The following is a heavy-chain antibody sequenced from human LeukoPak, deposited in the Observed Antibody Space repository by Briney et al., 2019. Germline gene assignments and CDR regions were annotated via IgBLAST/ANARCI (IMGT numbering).Heavy chain of an antibody. Sequence: GASVKVSCKASGYTFTGYYMHWVRQAPGQGLEWMGRINPNSGGTNYAQKFQGRVTMTRDTSISTAYMELSRRRSDETAVYYCGYLVGATSFDYWGQGTLVTVSS. V-gene: IGHV1-2*06. CDR2: INPNSGGT. J-gene: IGHJ4*02. CDR3: GYLVGATSFDY. D-gene: IGHD1-26*01. CDR1: GYTFTGYY.